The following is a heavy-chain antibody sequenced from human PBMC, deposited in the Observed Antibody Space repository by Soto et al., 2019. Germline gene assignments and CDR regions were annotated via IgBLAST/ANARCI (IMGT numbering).Heavy chain of an antibody. CDR1: GGSFTRNNW. Sequence: PSAILSLTCAVSGGSFTRNNWLTCVRRATGQWLYWIGEIYRTGSTNYNPSLKSRVTISLDKSANQFSLKVTSLTAADTAVYYCASRDPGNSVDCGGQGTLVT. D-gene: IGHD5-12*01. CDR3: ASRDPGNSVDC. J-gene: IGHJ4*02. V-gene: IGHV4-4*02. CDR2: IYRTGST.